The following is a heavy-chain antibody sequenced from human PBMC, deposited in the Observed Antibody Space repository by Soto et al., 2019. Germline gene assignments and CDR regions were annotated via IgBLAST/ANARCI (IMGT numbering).Heavy chain of an antibody. Sequence: SETLSLTCTVSGGSISGYYWSWIRQPPGKGLEWIGYMYNTGSTVYNPSFKSRVTISVDTSKNQFSLKLNSVTAADTAVYYCARDLWGYCGTDCYPMDVWGQGTTVT. CDR2: MYNTGST. CDR3: ARDLWGYCGTDCYPMDV. D-gene: IGHD2-21*02. V-gene: IGHV4-59*01. J-gene: IGHJ6*02. CDR1: GGSISGYY.